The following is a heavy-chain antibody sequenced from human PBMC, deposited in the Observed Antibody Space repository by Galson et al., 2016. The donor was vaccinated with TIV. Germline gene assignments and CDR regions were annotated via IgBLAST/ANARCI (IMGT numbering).Heavy chain of an antibody. J-gene: IGHJ4*02. V-gene: IGHV3-53*01. CDR3: AKTTPAEMQLGYYFDY. CDR2: IYSDGTS. Sequence: SLRLSCAASGFSVSYNYMSWVRQAPGKGLEWVSLIYSDGTSYYADSVKGRFTISRDNSKNTLYLQMNSLRGEDTAVYYCAKTTPAEMQLGYYFDYWGQGTLFTVSS. D-gene: IGHD6-6*01. CDR1: GFSVSYNY.